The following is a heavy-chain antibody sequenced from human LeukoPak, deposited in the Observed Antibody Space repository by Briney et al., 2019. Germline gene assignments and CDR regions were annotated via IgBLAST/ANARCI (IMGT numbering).Heavy chain of an antibody. CDR2: IKQDGSEK. CDR3: AKDSLAAGRARSWYVY. Sequence: GGSLRLSCAPSGFSFSSYWMSWVRQAPGKGLEWVANIKQDGSEKYYVDSVKGRITISRDNSKNTLYLQMNSLRAEDTAVYYCAKDSLAAGRARSWYVYWGQGTLVTVSS. CDR1: GFSFSSYW. J-gene: IGHJ4*02. V-gene: IGHV3-7*03. D-gene: IGHD6-13*01.